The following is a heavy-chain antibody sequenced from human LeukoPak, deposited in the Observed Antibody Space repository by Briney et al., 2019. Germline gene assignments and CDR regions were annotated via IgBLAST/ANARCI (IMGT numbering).Heavy chain of an antibody. Sequence: AGGSLRLSCAASGFTFSIHAMHWVRQAPGKGLEWVAVISYDGSNKYHADSVKGRFTISRDNSKNTLYLQMNSLRAEDTAVYYCAKVASGSYYNWPFDYWGQGTLVTVSS. CDR2: ISYDGSNK. V-gene: IGHV3-30*04. CDR3: AKVASGSYYNWPFDY. CDR1: GFTFSIHA. J-gene: IGHJ4*02. D-gene: IGHD1-26*01.